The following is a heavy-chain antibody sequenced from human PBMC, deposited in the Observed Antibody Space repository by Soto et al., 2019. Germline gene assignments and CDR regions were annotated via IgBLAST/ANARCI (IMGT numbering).Heavy chain of an antibody. Sequence: ASVKVSCKASGYTFTSYDINWVRQATGQGLEGMGWMNPNSGNTGYAQKFQGRVTMTRNSSISTAYMELSSLRSEDTAVYYCASVPFGWSDYSFLHYYMDVWGKGTTVTVSS. CDR3: ASVPFGWSDYSFLHYYMDV. J-gene: IGHJ6*03. CDR1: GYTFTSYD. V-gene: IGHV1-8*01. CDR2: MNPNSGNT. D-gene: IGHD3-3*01.